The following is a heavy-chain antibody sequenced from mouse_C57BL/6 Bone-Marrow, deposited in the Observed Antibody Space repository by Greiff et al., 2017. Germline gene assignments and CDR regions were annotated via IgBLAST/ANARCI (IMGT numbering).Heavy chain of an antibody. CDR1: GFSFNTYA. Sequence: EVQLVESGGGLVQPKGSLKLSCAASGFSFNTYAMNWVRQAPGKGLEWVARIRSKSNNYATYYADSVKDRFTISRDDSDSMLYLQMNNLKTEDTAMYYCAWGNYGFCAMDYWGQGTSVTVSS. CDR3: AWGNYGFCAMDY. D-gene: IGHD2-1*01. CDR2: IRSKSNNYAT. V-gene: IGHV10-1*01. J-gene: IGHJ4*01.